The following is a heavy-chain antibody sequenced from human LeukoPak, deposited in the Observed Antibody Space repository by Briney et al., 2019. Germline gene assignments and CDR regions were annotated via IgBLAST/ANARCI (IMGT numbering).Heavy chain of an antibody. J-gene: IGHJ4*02. D-gene: IGHD5-12*01. Sequence: SETLSLTCGVHGGSFSDYYWTWIRQPPATGLEWIGEISHIGNAIYSPSLTSRVTISIDTSHNQFSLKLTSVTAADTALYYCARGVQKSGSYLDSWGQGTLVTVSS. CDR1: GGSFSDYY. CDR3: ARGVQKSGSYLDS. CDR2: ISHIGNA. V-gene: IGHV4-34*01.